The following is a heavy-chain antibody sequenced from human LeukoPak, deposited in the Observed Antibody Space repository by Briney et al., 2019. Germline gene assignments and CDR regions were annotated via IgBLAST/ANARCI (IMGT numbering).Heavy chain of an antibody. V-gene: IGHV4-61*02. Sequence: SQTLSLTCTVSGGFISSGGYYWSWMRQPAGKALACSERIYTSGSNNYNFSLKSRVTISVDTSKNQYSLKLSSGTAADTAVYYCARGDPGRTMIVVVINDAFDIWREGTMVSVCS. J-gene: IGHJ3*02. CDR2: IYTSGSN. CDR1: GGFISSGGYY. CDR3: ARGDPGRTMIVVVINDAFDI. D-gene: IGHD3-22*01.